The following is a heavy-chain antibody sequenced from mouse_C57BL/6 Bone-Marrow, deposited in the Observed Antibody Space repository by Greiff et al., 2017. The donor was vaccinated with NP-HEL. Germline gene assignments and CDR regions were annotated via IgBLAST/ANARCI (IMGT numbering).Heavy chain of an antibody. CDR2: IYPGGGYT. V-gene: IGHV1-63*01. CDR1: GYTFTNYW. Sequence: VQLQQSGAELARPGTSVKMSCKASGYTFTNYWIGWAKQRPGHGLEWIGDIYPGGGYTNYNEKFKGKATLTAEKSSSTAYMQFSSLTSEDSAIYYCARRESYRFAYWGQGTLVTVSA. J-gene: IGHJ3*01. CDR3: ARRESYRFAY. D-gene: IGHD2-12*01.